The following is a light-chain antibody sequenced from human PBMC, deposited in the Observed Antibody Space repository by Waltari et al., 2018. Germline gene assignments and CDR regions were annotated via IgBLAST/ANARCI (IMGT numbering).Light chain of an antibody. Sequence: VLTPSPGTLSLSPGENATLSCRASQSVSSSYLAWYRQTPGQSPRLLIYGASRRATGIPDRFSGSGSGTDFTLTVHRLEPEDFALYYCQQYGTSPFTFGQGTKLEIK. V-gene: IGKV3-20*01. J-gene: IGKJ2*01. CDR1: QSVSSSY. CDR2: GAS. CDR3: QQYGTSPFT.